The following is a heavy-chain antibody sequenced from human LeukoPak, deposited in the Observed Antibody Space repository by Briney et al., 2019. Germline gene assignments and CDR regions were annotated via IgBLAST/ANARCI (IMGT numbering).Heavy chain of an antibody. Sequence: ASVTVSFKASGYTFTVYYMHWVRQAPGQGLEWGGWINPNSGGTNYAHNYQGRVTMTRDTSISTAYMKLSRLRSDDTAVYYCARVGPNMVRGVIYWFDPWGQGTLVTVSS. V-gene: IGHV1-2*02. CDR1: GYTFTVYY. D-gene: IGHD3-10*01. J-gene: IGHJ5*02. CDR2: INPNSGGT. CDR3: ARVGPNMVRGVIYWFDP.